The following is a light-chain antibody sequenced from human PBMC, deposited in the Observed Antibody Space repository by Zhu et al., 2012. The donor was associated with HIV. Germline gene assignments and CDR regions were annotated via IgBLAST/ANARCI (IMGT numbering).Light chain of an antibody. J-gene: IGKJ1*01. Sequence: DIQMTQSPSSLSASVGDRVTITCRASQGISNYLAWYQQKPGKVPKLLIYAASTLQSGVPSRFSGSGSGTDFTLTIGSLLPEDVATYYCQKYNSSPWTFGQGPRWKSN. V-gene: IGKV1-27*01. CDR1: QGISNY. CDR3: QKYNSSPWT. CDR2: AAS.